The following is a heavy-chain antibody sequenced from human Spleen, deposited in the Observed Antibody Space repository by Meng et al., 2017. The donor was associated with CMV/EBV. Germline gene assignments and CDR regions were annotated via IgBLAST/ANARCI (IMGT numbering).Heavy chain of an antibody. CDR1: GGSISSYY. CDR3: ARDLGADSGSYYGEGAFDI. Sequence: SETLSLTCTVSGGSISSYYWSWIRQPPGKGLEWIGYIYYSGSTNYNPSLKSRVTISVDTSKNQFSLKLSSVTAADTAVYYCARDLGADSGSYYGEGAFDIWGQGTMVTVSS. J-gene: IGHJ3*02. CDR2: IYYSGST. D-gene: IGHD1-26*01. V-gene: IGHV4-59*01.